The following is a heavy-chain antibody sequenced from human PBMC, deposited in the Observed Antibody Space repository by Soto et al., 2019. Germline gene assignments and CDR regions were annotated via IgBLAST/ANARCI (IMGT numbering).Heavy chain of an antibody. CDR2: VFYTGFT. J-gene: IGHJ4*02. CDR3: ATSQKGYNWNYFDH. D-gene: IGHD1-20*01. V-gene: IGHV4-39*01. CDR1: GGSLSGSYYY. Sequence: SGTLFLTCAVSGGSLSGSYYYWWWLRQAPGKGPEWIGSVFYTGFTSYNPSLEGRVSVSVDTSKNQFSLKVSGVSAADTAVYYCATSQKGYNWNYFDHWGQGALVTVSS.